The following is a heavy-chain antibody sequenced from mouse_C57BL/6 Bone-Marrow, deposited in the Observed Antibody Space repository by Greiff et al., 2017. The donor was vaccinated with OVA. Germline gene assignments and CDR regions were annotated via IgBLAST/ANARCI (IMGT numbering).Heavy chain of an antibody. CDR2: ISYDGSN. D-gene: IGHD1-1*01. CDR1: GYSITSGYY. Sequence: EVQVVESGPGLVKPSQSLSLTCSVTGYSITSGYYWNWIRQFPGNKLEWMGYISYDGSNNYNPSLKNRISITRDTSKNQFFLKLNSVTTEDTATYYCAREGGIYYYGSLAYWGQGTLVTVSA. J-gene: IGHJ3*01. CDR3: AREGGIYYYGSLAY. V-gene: IGHV3-6*01.